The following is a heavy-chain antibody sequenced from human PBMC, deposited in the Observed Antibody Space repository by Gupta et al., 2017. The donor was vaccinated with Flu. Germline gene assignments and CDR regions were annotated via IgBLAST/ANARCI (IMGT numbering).Heavy chain of an antibody. Sequence: QVHLVQSGAEVGKPGASVKVPCKTSGYTFTAPYLHWVRQAPGQGLEWMGWINPKSGATQYAQKFQGRVALTRDASISTVHMEVSRLRSDDTAIYYCVRDIEFVVTSPVPTPPPVPRPAAYGMDVWGQGTTVTVSS. D-gene: IGHD2-15*01. CDR3: VRDIEFVVTSPVPTPPPVPRPAAYGMDV. J-gene: IGHJ6*02. V-gene: IGHV1-2*02. CDR2: INPKSGAT. CDR1: GYTFTAPY.